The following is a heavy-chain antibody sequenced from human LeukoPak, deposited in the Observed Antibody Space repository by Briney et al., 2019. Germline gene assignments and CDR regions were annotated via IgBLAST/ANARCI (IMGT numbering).Heavy chain of an antibody. V-gene: IGHV3-23*01. CDR3: AKQGELSLRYYYYYMDV. Sequence: PGGSLTLSCAASGFTFSSYAMSWVRQAPGKGLEWVSAISDSGGSTYYAASVKGRFTISRDNSKNTLYLQMNSLRAEDTAVYYCAKQGELSLRYYYYYMDVWGKGTTVTVSS. D-gene: IGHD3-16*02. CDR2: ISDSGGST. J-gene: IGHJ6*03. CDR1: GFTFSSYA.